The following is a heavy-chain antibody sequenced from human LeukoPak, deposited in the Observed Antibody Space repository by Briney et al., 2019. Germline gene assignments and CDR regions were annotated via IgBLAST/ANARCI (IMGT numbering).Heavy chain of an antibody. Sequence: GASVKVSCKASGYTFTSYGISWVRQAPGQGLEWMGWISAYNGNTNYAQKLQGRVTMTTDTSTSTAYMELRSLRSDDTAVYYCARDPGCSSTSCYRYYYGMDVWGQGTTVTVSS. D-gene: IGHD2-2*01. CDR3: ARDPGCSSTSCYRYYYGMDV. V-gene: IGHV1-18*01. J-gene: IGHJ6*02. CDR2: ISAYNGNT. CDR1: GYTFTSYG.